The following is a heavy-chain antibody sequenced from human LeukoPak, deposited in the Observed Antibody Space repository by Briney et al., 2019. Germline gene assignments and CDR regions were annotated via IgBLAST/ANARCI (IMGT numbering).Heavy chain of an antibody. CDR3: ARDNGYPNWFDP. J-gene: IGHJ5*02. D-gene: IGHD3-16*02. CDR1: GGSISSSSYY. Sequence: SETLSLTCTVSGGSISSSSYYWSWFRQPPGKGLEWIGFLYDSGSTNYNPSLKSRVTISIDTSKNQFSLKLSSVIAADTAVYYCARDNGYPNWFDPWGQGTLVTVSS. CDR2: LYDSGST. V-gene: IGHV4-61*01.